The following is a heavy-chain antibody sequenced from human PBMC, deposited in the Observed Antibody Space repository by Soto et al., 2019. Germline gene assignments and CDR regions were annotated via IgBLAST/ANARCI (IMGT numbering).Heavy chain of an antibody. J-gene: IGHJ6*02. CDR3: ASDNWNYSYGRDV. Sequence: PYENLSLTFIVSGRSISSGGSYWSWIRQHPGKGLEWIGYIYYSGSTHYNPSLKSRVTISVDTSKNQFSLKLSSVTAADTAVYYCASDNWNYSYGRDVWGQGTTCTVAS. CDR2: IYYSGST. V-gene: IGHV4-31*03. D-gene: IGHD1-20*01. CDR1: GRSISSGGSY.